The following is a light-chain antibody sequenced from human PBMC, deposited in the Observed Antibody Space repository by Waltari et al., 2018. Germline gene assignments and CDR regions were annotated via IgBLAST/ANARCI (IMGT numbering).Light chain of an antibody. CDR2: RNN. V-gene: IGLV1-47*01. CDR1: SSNVGGNL. CDR3: ATWDDSLTGWV. J-gene: IGLJ3*02. Sequence: QSVLTQPPSASGAPGQRGIVSCSGGSSNVGGNLVRWYQQLPGTAPKPLVYRNNQRPSGVPDRFSGSKSGTSASLAISGLRSDDEADYYCATWDDSLTGWVFGGGTKLTVL.